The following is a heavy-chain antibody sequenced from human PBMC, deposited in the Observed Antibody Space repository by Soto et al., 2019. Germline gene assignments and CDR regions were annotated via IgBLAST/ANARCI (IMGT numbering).Heavy chain of an antibody. D-gene: IGHD3-22*01. CDR3: ARLGGYYQAFDS. J-gene: IGHJ4*02. CDR1: GGSIRDYY. V-gene: IGHV4-59*08. Sequence: SETLSLTCTVSGGSIRDYYWGWIRQSPGKGLEWIGYIYYTGTTKYNPSLKSRITISVDSSKNQFSLKLDSVTAADTAVYYCARLGGYYQAFDSWGQGTLVTVSS. CDR2: IYYTGTT.